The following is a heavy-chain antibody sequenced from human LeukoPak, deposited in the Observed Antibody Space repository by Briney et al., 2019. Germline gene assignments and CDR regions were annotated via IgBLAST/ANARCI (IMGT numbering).Heavy chain of an antibody. CDR3: ARDSSLFEYDFWSGYSRDY. D-gene: IGHD3-3*01. V-gene: IGHV1-18*01. Sequence: ASVKVSCKASGYTFTSYGISWVRQAPGQGLEWMGWISAYNGNTNYAQKLQGRVTMTTDTSTSTAYMELRSLRSDDTAVYYCARDSSLFEYDFWSGYSRDYWGQGTLVTVSS. J-gene: IGHJ4*02. CDR2: ISAYNGNT. CDR1: GYTFTSYG.